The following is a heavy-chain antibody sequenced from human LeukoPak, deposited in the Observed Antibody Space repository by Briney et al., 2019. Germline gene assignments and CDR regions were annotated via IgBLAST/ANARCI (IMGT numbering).Heavy chain of an antibody. J-gene: IGHJ4*02. CDR2: MNPNSGNT. V-gene: IGHV1-8*03. D-gene: IGHD6-19*01. CDR1: GYTFTSYD. Sequence: ASVKVSCKASGYTFTSYDINWVRQATGQGLEWMGWMNPNSGNTGYAQKFQGRVTITRNTSIRTAYMELSSPRSEDTAVYYCARGRAVAGRSPLDLGYWGQGTLVTVSS. CDR3: ARGRAVAGRSPLDLGY.